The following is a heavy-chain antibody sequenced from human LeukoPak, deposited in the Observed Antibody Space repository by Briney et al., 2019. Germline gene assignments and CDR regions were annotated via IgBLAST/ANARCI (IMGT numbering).Heavy chain of an antibody. CDR3: ARAAYYYDSSGYLQPRSFDY. Sequence: ASVKVSCKASGYTFTSYYMHWVRQAPGQGLEWMGIINPSGGSTSYAQKFQGRVTMTRDTSTSTVYMELSSLRSEDTAVYYCARAAYYYDSSGYLQPRSFDYWGQGTLVTVSS. D-gene: IGHD3-22*01. J-gene: IGHJ4*02. V-gene: IGHV1-46*01. CDR1: GYTFTSYY. CDR2: INPSGGST.